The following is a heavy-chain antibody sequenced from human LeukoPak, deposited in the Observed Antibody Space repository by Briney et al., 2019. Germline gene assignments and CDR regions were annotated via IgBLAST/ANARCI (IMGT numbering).Heavy chain of an antibody. CDR1: GFTFYDYY. Sequence: PGGSLRLSCAASGFTFYDYYMSWIRQAPGKGLEWISYISGSSTYTNYADSVRGRFTISRDNAKNSLYLQMNSLRAEDTAVYYCARGYCSGGSCYYFDYWGQGTLVAFSS. V-gene: IGHV3-11*06. D-gene: IGHD2-15*01. J-gene: IGHJ4*02. CDR3: ARGYCSGGSCYYFDY. CDR2: ISGSSTYT.